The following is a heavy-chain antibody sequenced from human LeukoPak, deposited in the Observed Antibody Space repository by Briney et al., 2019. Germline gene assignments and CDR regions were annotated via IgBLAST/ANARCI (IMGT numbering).Heavy chain of an antibody. V-gene: IGHV1-8*01. CDR1: GYTFTSYD. CDR2: MNPNSGNT. Sequence: ASVKVSCKASGYTFTSYDINWVRQATGQGLEWMGWMNPNSGNTGYAQKFQGRVTMTRNTSIGTAYMELSSLRSEDTAVYYCARGGQNYYDSSGYFDWGQGTLVTVSS. D-gene: IGHD3-22*01. J-gene: IGHJ4*02. CDR3: ARGGQNYYDSSGYFD.